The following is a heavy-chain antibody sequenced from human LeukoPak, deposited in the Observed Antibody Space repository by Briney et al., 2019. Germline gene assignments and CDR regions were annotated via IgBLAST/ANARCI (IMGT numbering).Heavy chain of an antibody. CDR1: GGSVTSGGLY. J-gene: IGHJ5*02. CDR2: IYYTGST. D-gene: IGHD3-10*01. V-gene: IGHV4-39*01. CDR3: ARHSGSGSLSRPFDP. Sequence: SETLSLTCSVSGGSVTSGGLYWGWLRQPPGKGPDWIATIYYTGSTYYNPSLQRRVTISIDTSKNQFSLRLTSVTSTDTAVYHCARHSGSGSLSRPFDPWGQGTLVTVSS.